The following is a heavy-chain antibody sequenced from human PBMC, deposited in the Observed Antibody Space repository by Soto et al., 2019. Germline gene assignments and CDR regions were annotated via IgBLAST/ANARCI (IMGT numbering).Heavy chain of an antibody. J-gene: IGHJ6*02. Sequence: PGGSLRLSCAASGFTFSSYSMNWVRQAPGKGLEWVSSISSSSSYIYYADSVKGRFTISRDNAKNSLYLQMDSLRAEDTAVYYCARDFNWNYGGRSYYGMDVWGQGTTVTVSS. CDR2: ISSSSSYI. CDR3: ARDFNWNYGGRSYYGMDV. V-gene: IGHV3-21*01. CDR1: GFTFSSYS. D-gene: IGHD1-7*01.